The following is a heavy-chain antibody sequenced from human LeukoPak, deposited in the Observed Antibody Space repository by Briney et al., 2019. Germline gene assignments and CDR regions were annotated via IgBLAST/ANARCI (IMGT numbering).Heavy chain of an antibody. Sequence: GGSLRLSCAASGFTFNNYWMSWVRQAPGKGLEWVANIKQDGSEIYYVDSVKGRFTISRDNTKNSVYLQMNSLRAEDTAVYYCAKDSQWLAPPFYWGQGTLVTVSS. CDR3: AKDSQWLAPPFY. V-gene: IGHV3-7*03. CDR2: IKQDGSEI. J-gene: IGHJ4*02. CDR1: GFTFNNYW. D-gene: IGHD6-19*01.